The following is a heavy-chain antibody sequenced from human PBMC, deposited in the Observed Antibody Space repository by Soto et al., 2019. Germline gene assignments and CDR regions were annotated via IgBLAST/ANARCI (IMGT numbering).Heavy chain of an antibody. Sequence: LRLPCAVSGFIFIDFGRDWVRKAPGKGLEWGGRSSNRYSRYSTQYAASVRGRFVVSRDPSTNSLFLQMTGLKTDDTAVYYCAGSASGRAPLQFWGQGTLVTVSS. J-gene: IGHJ1*01. D-gene: IGHD2-15*01. CDR1: GFIFIDFG. V-gene: IGHV3-72*01. CDR3: AGSASGRAPLQF. CDR2: SSNRYSRYST.